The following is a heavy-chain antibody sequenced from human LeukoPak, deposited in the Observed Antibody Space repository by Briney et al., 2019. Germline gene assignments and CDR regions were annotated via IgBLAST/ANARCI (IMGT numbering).Heavy chain of an antibody. V-gene: IGHV3-7*03. D-gene: IGHD3-9*01. CDR2: IKEDGSEK. CDR1: GFTLGIYW. Sequence: GGSLRLSCAASGFTLGIYWMSWVRQAPGKGLEWVANIKEDGSEKYYVGSAKGRFTISRDNARNSLFLQMNSLRVDDTAVYYCARGFDSYNGMDVWGQGTTVTVSS. J-gene: IGHJ6*02. CDR3: ARGFDSYNGMDV.